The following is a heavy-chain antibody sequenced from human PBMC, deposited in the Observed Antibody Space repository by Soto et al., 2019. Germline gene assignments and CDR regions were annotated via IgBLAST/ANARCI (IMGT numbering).Heavy chain of an antibody. CDR3: ARDILLRPAMAHGLDY. CDR2: ISYDGSNK. J-gene: IGHJ4*02. CDR1: GFTFSSYA. Sequence: QVQLVESGGGVVQPGRSLRLSCAASGFTFSSYAMHWVRQAPGKGLEWVAVISYDGSNKYYADSVKGRFTISRDNSKNTLYLQMNSLRAEDTAVYYCARDILLRPAMAHGLDYWGQGPLFTVSS. D-gene: IGHD5-18*01. V-gene: IGHV3-30-3*01.